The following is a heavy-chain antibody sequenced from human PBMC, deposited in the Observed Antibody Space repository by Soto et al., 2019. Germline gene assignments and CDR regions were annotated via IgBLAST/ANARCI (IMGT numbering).Heavy chain of an antibody. Sequence: ASVKVTCKASGYTFSGYYIHWLRQAPGQGLEWMGWINPNSGGTNYAQKFQGRVTVTRDTPTSTAYMELSRLTSDDTAVYYCARSLTEGYCTITGCYTRPLYGMDVWGQGTTVTVSS. V-gene: IGHV1-2*02. CDR1: GYTFSGYY. CDR3: ARSLTEGYCTITGCYTRPLYGMDV. CDR2: INPNSGGT. D-gene: IGHD2-2*02. J-gene: IGHJ6*02.